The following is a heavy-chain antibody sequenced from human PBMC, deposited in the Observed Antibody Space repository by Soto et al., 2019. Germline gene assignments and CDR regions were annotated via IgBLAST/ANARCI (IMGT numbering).Heavy chain of an antibody. CDR2: INHSGST. CDR3: ARGRNNWFDP. CDR1: GGSFSGYY. V-gene: IGHV4-34*01. J-gene: IGHJ5*02. Sequence: EQLQQWGAGLLKPSETLSLTCAVYGGSFSGYYWSWIRQPPGKGLEWIGEINHSGSTNYNPSLKSRVTISVDTSKNQFSLKLSSVTAADTAVYYCARGRNNWFDPWGQGTLVTVSS.